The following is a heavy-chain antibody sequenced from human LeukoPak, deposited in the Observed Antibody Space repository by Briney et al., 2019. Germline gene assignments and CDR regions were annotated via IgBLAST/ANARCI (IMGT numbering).Heavy chain of an antibody. V-gene: IGHV4-59*01. CDR1: GGSISNYY. CDR2: IYYSGST. Sequence: SETLSLTCTVSGGSISNYYWSWIRQPPGKGLEWIGYIYYSGSTNYNPSLKSRVTISVDTSKNQFSLKLSSVTAADTAVYYCARSAPYNWFDPWGQGTLVTVSS. J-gene: IGHJ5*02. CDR3: ARSAPYNWFDP.